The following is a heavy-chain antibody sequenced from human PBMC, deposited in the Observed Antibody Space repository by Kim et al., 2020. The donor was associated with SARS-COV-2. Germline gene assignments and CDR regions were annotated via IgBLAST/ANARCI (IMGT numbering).Heavy chain of an antibody. V-gene: IGHV5-51*04. J-gene: IGHJ4*02. CDR2: IYPGDLDT. D-gene: IGHD2-8*01. Sequence: GESLKISCETSGYSFSNYWIGWVRQMPGKCLEWMGIIYPGDLDTRYSPSFQGQVSISVDKPIRTAYLHWSSLKASDTAMVYFPIAPTGVSHPYNFDYLGQ. CDR3: PIAPTGVSHPYNFDY. CDR1: GYSFSNYW.